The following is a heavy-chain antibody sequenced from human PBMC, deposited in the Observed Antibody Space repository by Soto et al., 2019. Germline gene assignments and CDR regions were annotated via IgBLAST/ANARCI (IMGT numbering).Heavy chain of an antibody. J-gene: IGHJ4*02. CDR1: GFTFTSSA. D-gene: IGHD3-9*01. Sequence: SVKVSCKASGFTFTSSAVQWVRQARGQRLEWIGWIVVGSVNTNYAQKFQERVTITRDMSTITAYMELSSLRSEDTAVYYCAAVQARLRYFDWSHNYWGQGTLVTVSS. CDR3: AAVQARLRYFDWSHNY. V-gene: IGHV1-58*01. CDR2: IVVGSVNT.